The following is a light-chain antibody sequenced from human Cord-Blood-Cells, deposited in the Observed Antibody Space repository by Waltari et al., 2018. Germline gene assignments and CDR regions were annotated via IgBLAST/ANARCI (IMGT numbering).Light chain of an antibody. V-gene: IGKV3-11*01. J-gene: IGKJ2*01. Sequence: EIVLTQSPATLSLSPGERATLSCRASQSVSSYLAWYQQKPGQAPRLLIYDASNRATGIPARFSGSGSGTDFTLTISSLEPEDFAVYYCQQRSNWMYTFGQGTKLKIK. CDR2: DAS. CDR3: QQRSNWMYT. CDR1: QSVSSY.